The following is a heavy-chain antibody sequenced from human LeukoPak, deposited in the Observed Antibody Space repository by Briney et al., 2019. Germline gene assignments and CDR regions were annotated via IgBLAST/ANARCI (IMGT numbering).Heavy chain of an antibody. CDR1: GGSISSGGYS. CDR2: IYYSGST. CDR3: ARSPVAGPFDY. V-gene: IGHV4-30-2*03. J-gene: IGHJ4*02. Sequence: SETLSLTCAVSGGSISSGGYSWSWIRQPPGKGLEWLGSIYYSGSTYYNPSLKSRVSIFVDTSKDHFSLKLNSVTAADTAVYYCARSPVAGPFDYWGQGTLVTVSS. D-gene: IGHD6-19*01.